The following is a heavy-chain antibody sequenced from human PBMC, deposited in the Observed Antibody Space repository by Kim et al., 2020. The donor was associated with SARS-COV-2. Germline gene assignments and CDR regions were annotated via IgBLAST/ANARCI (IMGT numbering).Heavy chain of an antibody. V-gene: IGHV5-51*01. CDR3: ARQGDYPNYDDY. D-gene: IGHD4-4*01. Sequence: RYSPSFQGQVTISADKSISTAYLQWSSLKASDTAMYFCARQGDYPNYDDYWGQGTLVTVSS. J-gene: IGHJ4*02.